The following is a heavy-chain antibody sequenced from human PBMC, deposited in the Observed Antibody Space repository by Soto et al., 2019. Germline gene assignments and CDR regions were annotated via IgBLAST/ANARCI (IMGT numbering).Heavy chain of an antibody. CDR3: ARLDTVTTSAAYFDL. CDR2: IKQDGSEK. D-gene: IGHD4-4*01. V-gene: IGHV3-7*03. CDR1: GFTFSSYW. J-gene: IGHJ2*01. Sequence: GGSLRLSCAASGFTFSSYWMSWVRQAPGKGLEWVANIKQDGSEKYYVDSVKGRFTISRDNAKNSLYLQMNSLRAEDTAVYYCARLDTVTTSAAYFDLWGRGTLVTVSS.